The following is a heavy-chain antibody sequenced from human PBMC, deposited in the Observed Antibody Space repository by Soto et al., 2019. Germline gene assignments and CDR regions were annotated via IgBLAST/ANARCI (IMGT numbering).Heavy chain of an antibody. V-gene: IGHV1-18*01. D-gene: IGHD6-19*01. Sequence: SVKLSRRASGYTFTSSGITSVRQDPGQGLEWMGWISAYNGNTNYAQKLQGRVTMTTDTSTSTAYMELRSLRSDDTAVYYCARDGSSGWFYSTLWGQGTLVTVSS. CDR2: ISAYNGNT. CDR1: GYTFTSSG. J-gene: IGHJ4*02. CDR3: ARDGSSGWFYSTL.